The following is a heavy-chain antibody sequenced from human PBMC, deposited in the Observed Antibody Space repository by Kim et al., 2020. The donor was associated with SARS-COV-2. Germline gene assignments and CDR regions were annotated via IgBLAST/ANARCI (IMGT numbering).Heavy chain of an antibody. CDR1: GFTFSNAW. D-gene: IGHD3-9*01. V-gene: IGHV3-15*01. CDR2: IKSKTDGGTT. Sequence: GGSLRLSCAASGFTFSNAWMSWVRQAPGKGLEWVGRIKSKTDGGTTDYAAPVKGRFTISRDDSKNTLYLQMNSLKTEDTAVYYCTTLPSYYYDILTGYYRGLGDAFDIWGQGTMVTVSS. J-gene: IGHJ3*02. CDR3: TTLPSYYYDILTGYYRGLGDAFDI.